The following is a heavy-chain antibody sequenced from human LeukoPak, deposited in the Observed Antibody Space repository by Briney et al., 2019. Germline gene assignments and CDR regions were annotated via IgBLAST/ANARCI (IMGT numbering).Heavy chain of an antibody. V-gene: IGHV3-53*01. CDR3: AKGSSSSRPYYFDY. D-gene: IGHD6-6*01. Sequence: GGSLRLSCAASGFSLSDNYITWVRQAPGKGLEWVSVVYRGGTTYYADSVKGRFCVSRDNSKNTLYLLMNNLRVEDTALYFCAKGSSSSRPYYFDYWGQGTLVTVSS. CDR2: VYRGGTT. J-gene: IGHJ4*02. CDR1: GFSLSDNY.